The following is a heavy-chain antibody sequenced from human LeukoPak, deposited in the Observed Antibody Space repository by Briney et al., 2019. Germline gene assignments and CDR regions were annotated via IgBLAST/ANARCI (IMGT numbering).Heavy chain of an antibody. V-gene: IGHV3-23*01. Sequence: GGSLRLSCAASGFTFSSYAMAWVRQAPGKGLEWVSVIGGSGGFTYYADSVKGRFTISRDNSKNTLYLQMNSLRAEDTAVYYCAKDKYYDSSGYYTETLYGMDVWGQGTTVTVSS. D-gene: IGHD3-22*01. CDR1: GFTFSSYA. CDR2: IGGSGGFT. J-gene: IGHJ6*02. CDR3: AKDKYYDSSGYYTETLYGMDV.